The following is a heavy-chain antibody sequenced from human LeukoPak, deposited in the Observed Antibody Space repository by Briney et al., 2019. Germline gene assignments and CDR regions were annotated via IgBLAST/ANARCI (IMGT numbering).Heavy chain of an antibody. J-gene: IGHJ4*02. V-gene: IGHV1-24*01. CDR1: GYTLTELS. CDR2: FDPEDGET. Sequence: GASVEVSCKVSGYTLTELSMHWVRQAPGKGLEWMGGFDPEDGETIYAQKFQGRVTMTEDTSTDTAYMELSSLRSEDTAVYYCATDLAIAAAGTGTTRDYWGQGTLVTVSS. CDR3: ATDLAIAAAGTGTTRDY. D-gene: IGHD6-13*01.